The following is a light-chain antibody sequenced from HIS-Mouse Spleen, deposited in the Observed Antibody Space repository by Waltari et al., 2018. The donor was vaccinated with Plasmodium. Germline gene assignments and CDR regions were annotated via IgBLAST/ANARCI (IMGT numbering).Light chain of an antibody. CDR2: EES. Sequence: SYELTQPPSVSVSPGQTARITCSGDALPKKYAYWYQQKSGQAPVLGIYEESKRPSGIPERLSGSSSGTIATLTISGAQVEDEADYYCYSTDSSGNHRVFGGGTKLTVL. CDR1: ALPKKY. CDR3: YSTDSSGNHRV. V-gene: IGLV3-10*01. J-gene: IGLJ3*02.